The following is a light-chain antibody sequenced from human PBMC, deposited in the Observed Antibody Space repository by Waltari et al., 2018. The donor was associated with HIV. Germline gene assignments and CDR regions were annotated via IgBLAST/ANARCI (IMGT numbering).Light chain of an antibody. V-gene: IGKV1-39*01. CDR3: QQSYGAPFN. CDR1: QAISTY. J-gene: IGKJ3*01. Sequence: DIQMTQSPSSLSASLGDRVVITCRASQAISTYLNWYQQKPGKAPVLLVYSAYTLQPGAPSRFRGAGSGRDFTLSISGLQTEDFGTYFCQQSYGAPFNFGPGT. CDR2: SAY.